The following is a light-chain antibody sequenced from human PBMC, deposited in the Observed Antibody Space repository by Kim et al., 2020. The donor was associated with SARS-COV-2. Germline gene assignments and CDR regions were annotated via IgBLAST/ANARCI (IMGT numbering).Light chain of an antibody. CDR3: QAWDSSTAVV. CDR2: EDR. CDR1: KLGDKY. V-gene: IGLV3-1*01. Sequence: VSPGQTASITCSGDKLGDKYACWYQQKPGQSPVLVMYEDRKRPSGIPERFSGSNSGNTATLTISGTQAMDEADYFCQAWDSSTAVVFGGGTQLTVL. J-gene: IGLJ2*01.